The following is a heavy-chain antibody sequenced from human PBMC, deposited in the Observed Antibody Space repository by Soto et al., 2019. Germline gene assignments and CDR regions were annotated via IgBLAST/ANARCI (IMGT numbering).Heavy chain of an antibody. V-gene: IGHV1-69*01. J-gene: IGHJ6*02. Sequence: QVQLVQAGTEVKKPGSSVKVSCKASGGAFNSFSISWVRQAPGQGLEWMGGIIPIFDTSYYTQKFQGRISINADESTSTAYMELSSLRSEDTAVYYCASGTITALYSYPMDVWGQGTTVTVSS. CDR3: ASGTITALYSYPMDV. CDR2: IIPIFDTS. CDR1: GGAFNSFS. D-gene: IGHD1-20*01.